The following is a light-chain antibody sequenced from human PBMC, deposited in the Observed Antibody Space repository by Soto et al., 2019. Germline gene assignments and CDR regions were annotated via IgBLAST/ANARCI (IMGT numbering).Light chain of an antibody. CDR2: DAS. CDR1: QSVRSW. Sequence: DIQMTQSPATLSASVGDRVTITCRASQSVRSWLAWYQQKPGTAPKLLIYDASNLETGVPSRFSGSGSGTDFTFTISSLQPEDIATYYCQQYNSYSWTFGQGTKVDI. V-gene: IGKV1-5*01. J-gene: IGKJ1*01. CDR3: QQYNSYSWT.